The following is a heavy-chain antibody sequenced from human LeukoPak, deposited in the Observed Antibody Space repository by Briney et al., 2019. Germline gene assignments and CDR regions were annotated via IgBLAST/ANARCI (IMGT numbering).Heavy chain of an antibody. Sequence: ASVKVSCKVSGYTLTELSMHWVRQAPGKGPEWMGGFDPEDGETIYAQKFQGRVTMTEDTSTDTAYMELSSLRSEDTAVYYCATRSSVYYYYGMDVWGQGTTVTVSS. CDR3: ATRSSVYYYYGMDV. CDR1: GYTLTELS. J-gene: IGHJ6*02. V-gene: IGHV1-24*01. CDR2: FDPEDGET. D-gene: IGHD6-6*01.